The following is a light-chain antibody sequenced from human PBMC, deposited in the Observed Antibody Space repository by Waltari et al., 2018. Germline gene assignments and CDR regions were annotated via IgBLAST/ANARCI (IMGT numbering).Light chain of an antibody. Sequence: QSALTQPPSVSGSPGQSVPIPCTGTSSDVGSYNRFSWYQQPPGTAPKLIIYDVSSRPSGVPDRFSASKSGNTASLTISGLQAEDEADYYCSSYTSSSTVVFGGGTKLTVL. CDR2: DVS. J-gene: IGLJ2*01. CDR1: SSDVGSYNR. CDR3: SSYTSSSTVV. V-gene: IGLV2-18*02.